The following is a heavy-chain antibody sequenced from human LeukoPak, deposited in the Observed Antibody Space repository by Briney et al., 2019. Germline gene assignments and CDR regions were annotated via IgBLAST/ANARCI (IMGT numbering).Heavy chain of an antibody. CDR1: GYTFTSYG. V-gene: IGHV1-18*01. CDR2: ISAYNGNT. J-gene: IGHJ4*02. D-gene: IGHD3-9*01. CDR3: AREWYDILTGYQGFQLDY. Sequence: ASVKVSCKASGYTFTSYGISWVRQAPGQGLEWMGWISAYNGNTNYAQKLQGRVTMTTDTSTSTAYMELRSLRSDDTAVYYCAREWYDILTGYQGFQLDYWGQGSLVTVSS.